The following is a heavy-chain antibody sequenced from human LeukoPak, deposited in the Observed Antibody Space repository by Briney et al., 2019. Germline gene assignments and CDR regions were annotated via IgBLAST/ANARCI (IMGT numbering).Heavy chain of an antibody. CDR2: IVVGSGNT. V-gene: IGHV1-58*01. D-gene: IGHD3-16*02. CDR1: GFTFTSSA. Sequence: GASVKVSCKASGFTFTSSAVQWVRQARGQRLEWIGWIVVGSGNTNYAQKFQERVTITRDMSTSTAYMELSSLRSEGTAVYYCAADTYDYVWGSYRLYFDYWGQGTLVTVSS. J-gene: IGHJ4*02. CDR3: AADTYDYVWGSYRLYFDY.